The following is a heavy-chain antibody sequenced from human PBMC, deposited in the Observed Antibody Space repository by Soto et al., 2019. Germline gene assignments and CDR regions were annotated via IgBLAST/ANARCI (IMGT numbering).Heavy chain of an antibody. Sequence: SETLSLTCTVSGGSISSSSYYWGWIRQPPGKGLEWIGRIYYSGSTYYSPSLKSRVTISVDTSKNQFSLKLSSVTAADTAVYYCARAKKKRAIVAGRLGSPRTNWGQGTLVTVSS. CDR2: IYYSGST. D-gene: IGHD6-19*01. CDR3: ARAKKKRAIVAGRLGSPRTN. V-gene: IGHV4-39*01. J-gene: IGHJ4*02. CDR1: GGSISSSSYY.